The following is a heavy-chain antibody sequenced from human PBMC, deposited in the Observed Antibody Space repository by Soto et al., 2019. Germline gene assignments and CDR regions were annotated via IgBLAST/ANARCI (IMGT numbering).Heavy chain of an antibody. CDR1: GFTFSSYG. CDR2: ISYDGSNK. V-gene: IGHV3-30*18. Sequence: SLRLSCAASGFTFSSYGMHWVRQAPGKGLEWVAVISYDGSNKYYADSVKGRFTISRDNSKNTLYLQMNSLRAEDTAVYYCAKDGSPGDYVLDYWGQGTLVTVSS. D-gene: IGHD4-17*01. J-gene: IGHJ4*02. CDR3: AKDGSPGDYVLDY.